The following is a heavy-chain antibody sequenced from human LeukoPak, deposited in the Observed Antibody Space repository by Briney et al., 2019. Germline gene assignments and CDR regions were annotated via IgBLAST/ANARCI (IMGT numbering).Heavy chain of an antibody. CDR1: AFTVSSNY. Sequence: GGSMRLSCAPYAFTVSSNYISWVRQAPGKGLEWVSVIFSGGSTYYADSVKGRFTISRDNSKNTLYLQMNSLRAEDTAVYYCARDLVAWGQGTLVTVSS. CDR3: ARDLVA. V-gene: IGHV3-53*01. D-gene: IGHD2-15*01. CDR2: IFSGGST. J-gene: IGHJ4*02.